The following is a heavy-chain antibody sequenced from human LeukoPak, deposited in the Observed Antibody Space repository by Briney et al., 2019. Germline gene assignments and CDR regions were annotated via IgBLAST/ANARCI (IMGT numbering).Heavy chain of an antibody. J-gene: IGHJ6*02. D-gene: IGHD3/OR15-3a*01. CDR1: GFTINQHA. CDR2: IRPDGSAV. V-gene: IGHV3-7*01. CDR3: ARFGLPYSIDL. Sequence: PGGSLRLSCIASGFTINQHAMSWVRQAPVKGLEWVASIRPDGSAVLYVDSVKGRFTFSRDNAKNSLDLQMNSLRAEDTAVYYCARFGLPYSIDLWGQGTMVTVSS.